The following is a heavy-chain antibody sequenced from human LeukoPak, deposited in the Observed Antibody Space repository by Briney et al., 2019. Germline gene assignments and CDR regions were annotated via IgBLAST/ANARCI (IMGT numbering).Heavy chain of an antibody. J-gene: IGHJ4*02. D-gene: IGHD3-22*01. V-gene: IGHV7-4-1*02. Sequence: ASVKVSFTASGYTFTNYAMNWVRQAPGQGLEWMGWMNTNTGNPTYAQGFTGRFVFSLDTSVSTAYLQISSLKTEDTAVYYCAVLSYDSSGYYYPFDYWGQGTLVTVSS. CDR1: GYTFTNYA. CDR3: AVLSYDSSGYYYPFDY. CDR2: MNTNTGNP.